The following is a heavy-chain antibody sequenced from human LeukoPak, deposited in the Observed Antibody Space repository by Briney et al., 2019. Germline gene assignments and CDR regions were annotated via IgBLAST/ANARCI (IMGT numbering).Heavy chain of an antibody. CDR3: ARGVLSYYDSSGYSIDAFDI. Sequence: SETLSLTCTVSGGSISSSSYYWGWIRQPPGKGLEWIGSIYYSGSTYYNPSLKSRVTISVDTSKNQFFLKLSSVTAADTAVYYCARGVLSYYDSSGYSIDAFDIWGQGTMVTVSS. D-gene: IGHD3-22*01. CDR1: GGSISSSSYY. J-gene: IGHJ3*02. V-gene: IGHV4-39*01. CDR2: IYYSGST.